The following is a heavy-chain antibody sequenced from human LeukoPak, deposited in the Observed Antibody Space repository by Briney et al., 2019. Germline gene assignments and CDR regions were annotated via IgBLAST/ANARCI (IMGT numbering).Heavy chain of an antibody. CDR1: GFTFSRDS. CDR2: INGGGDPI. CDR3: ARDAKYYYDSSGLLIEDSGMDV. V-gene: IGHV3-48*01. D-gene: IGHD3-22*01. Sequence: QAGGSLRLSCAASGFTFSRDSMNWVRQAPGKGLEWVAYINGGGDPILYADSVRGRFTISRDNAKNSLYLQMNNLGAEDRAVYYCARDAKYYYDSSGLLIEDSGMDVWGQGTTVPVSS. J-gene: IGHJ6*02.